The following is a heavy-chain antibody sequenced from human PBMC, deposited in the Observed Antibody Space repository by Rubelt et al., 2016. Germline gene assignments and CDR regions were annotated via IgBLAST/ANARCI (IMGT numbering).Heavy chain of an antibody. CDR1: GGSFSGYY. V-gene: IGHV4-34*01. D-gene: IGHD3-22*01. Sequence: QVQLQQWGAGLLKPSETLSLTCAVYGGSFSGYYWSWIRQPPGKGLEWIGEINHSGSTNYNPSLKSRVTISVDTSKNQFSLKLSSVTAADTAVYYCARGHRNRITMIVVVQNWFDPWGQGTLVTVSS. CDR3: ARGHRNRITMIVVVQNWFDP. CDR2: INHSGST. J-gene: IGHJ5*02.